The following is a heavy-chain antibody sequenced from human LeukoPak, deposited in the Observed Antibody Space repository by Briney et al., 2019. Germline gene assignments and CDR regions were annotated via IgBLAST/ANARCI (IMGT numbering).Heavy chain of an antibody. CDR3: ARDHIVGAKHYYYGMDV. CDR2: IRYDGSNK. D-gene: IGHD1-26*01. V-gene: IGHV3-30*02. J-gene: IGHJ6*02. Sequence: GGSLRLPCAASGFTFSSYGMHWVRQAPGKGLEWVAFIRYDGSNKYYADSVKGRFTISRDNSKNTLYLQMNSLRAEDTAVYYCARDHIVGAKHYYYGMDVWGQGTTVTVSS. CDR1: GFTFSSYG.